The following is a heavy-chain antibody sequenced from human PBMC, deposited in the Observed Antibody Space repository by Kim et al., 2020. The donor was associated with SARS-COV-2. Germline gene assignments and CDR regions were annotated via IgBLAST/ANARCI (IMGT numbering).Heavy chain of an antibody. D-gene: IGHD3-10*01. Sequence: GGSLRLSCSASGFTFSSYAMHWVRQAPGKGLEYVSAISSNGGSTYYADSVKGRFTISRDNSKNTLYLQMSSLRAEDTAVYYCVKGGGTMVRGVNVDYWGQGTLVTVSS. J-gene: IGHJ4*02. V-gene: IGHV3-64D*06. CDR3: VKGGGTMVRGVNVDY. CDR1: GFTFSSYA. CDR2: ISSNGGST.